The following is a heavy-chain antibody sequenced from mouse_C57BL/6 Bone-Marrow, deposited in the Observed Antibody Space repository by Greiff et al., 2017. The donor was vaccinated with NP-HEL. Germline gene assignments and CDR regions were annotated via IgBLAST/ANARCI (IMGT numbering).Heavy chain of an antibody. V-gene: IGHV1-63*01. CDR2: IYPGGGYT. D-gene: IGHD2-5*01. CDR3: ARSHYSNYDYAMDY. CDR1: GYTFTNYW. Sequence: QVQLKQSGAELVRPGTSVKMSCKASGYTFTNYWIGWAKQRPGHGLEWIGDIYPGGGYTNYNEKFKGKATLTADKSSSTAYMQFSSLTSEDSAIYYCARSHYSNYDYAMDYWGQGTSVTVSS. J-gene: IGHJ4*01.